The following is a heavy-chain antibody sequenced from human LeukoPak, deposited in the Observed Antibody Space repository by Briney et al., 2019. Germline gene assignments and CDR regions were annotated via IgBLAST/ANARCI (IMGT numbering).Heavy chain of an antibody. CDR3: AGLFGSSWYRMSWFDP. D-gene: IGHD6-13*01. Sequence: SETLSPTCTVSGGSISSYYWSWIRQPPGKGLEWIGYIYYSGSTNYNPSLKSRVTISVDTSKNQFSLKLSSVTAADTAVYYCAGLFGSSWYRMSWFDPWGQGTLVTVSS. CDR1: GGSISSYY. V-gene: IGHV4-59*01. CDR2: IYYSGST. J-gene: IGHJ5*02.